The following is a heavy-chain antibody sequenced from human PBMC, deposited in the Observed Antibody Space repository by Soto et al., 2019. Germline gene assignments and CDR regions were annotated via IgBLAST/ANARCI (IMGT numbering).Heavy chain of an antibody. CDR1: GFTFSSYA. CDR2: ISGSGGST. Sequence: GGSLRLSCAASGFTFSSYAMSWVRQAPGKGLEWVSAISGSGGSTYYADSVKGRFTISRDNSKNTLYLQMNSLRAEDMAVYYCAKVAYFSRKIWFGETSLPHDSFDIWGQGTMVTVSS. V-gene: IGHV3-23*01. J-gene: IGHJ3*02. D-gene: IGHD3-10*01. CDR3: AKVAYFSRKIWFGETSLPHDSFDI.